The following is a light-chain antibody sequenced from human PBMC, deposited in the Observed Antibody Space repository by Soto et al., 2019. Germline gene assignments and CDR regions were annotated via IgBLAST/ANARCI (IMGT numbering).Light chain of an antibody. J-gene: IGLJ1*01. CDR2: DNY. V-gene: IGLV1-51*01. Sequence: QSALTQQPSVSAAPGQNVTISCSGTSSNIGNNYVSWYQHLPGTAPRILIYDNYKRPSGIPDRFSGFKSGTSATLGITGLQTGDEADYYCGTWDTSLRVFYVFGSGTKVTVL. CDR1: SSNIGNNY. CDR3: GTWDTSLRVFYV.